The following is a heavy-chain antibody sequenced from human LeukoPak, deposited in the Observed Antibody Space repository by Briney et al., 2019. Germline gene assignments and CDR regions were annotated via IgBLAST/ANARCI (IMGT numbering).Heavy chain of an antibody. J-gene: IGHJ4*02. CDR2: VNNRGVT. D-gene: IGHD4-17*01. Sequence: GGSLRLSCAASGFTVSSNYMSWVRQAPGKGLEWVSAVNNRGVTYYPGSVKGRFTTSRDNSKNTLYLQMSSLRVEDTAIYFCAKERQTGDYFTSDSWGQGTLVTVSS. V-gene: IGHV3-53*01. CDR1: GFTVSSNY. CDR3: AKERQTGDYFTSDS.